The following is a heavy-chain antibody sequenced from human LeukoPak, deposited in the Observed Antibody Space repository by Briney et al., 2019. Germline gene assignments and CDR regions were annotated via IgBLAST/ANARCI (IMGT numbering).Heavy chain of an antibody. D-gene: IGHD2-15*01. CDR1: GFTFSSYA. CDR3: AKDVWDIVVVVAAPVDY. Sequence: GGPLRLSCAASGFTFSSYAISWVRQAPGKGLEWVSAISGSGGSTYYADSVKGRFTISRDNSKNTLYLQMNSLRAEDTAVYYCAKDVWDIVVVVAAPVDYWGQGTLVTVSS. CDR2: ISGSGGST. J-gene: IGHJ4*02. V-gene: IGHV3-23*01.